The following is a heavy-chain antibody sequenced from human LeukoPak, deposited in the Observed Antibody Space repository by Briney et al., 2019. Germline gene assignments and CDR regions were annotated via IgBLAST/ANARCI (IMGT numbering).Heavy chain of an antibody. Sequence: GGSLRLSCAASGFTFSSYSMNWVRQAPGKGLEWVSSISSSSSYIYYADSVKGRFTISRDNAKNSMFLQMNSLRAEDTAVYYCVRDQGGAVSYWGQGTLVTVSS. CDR1: GFTFSSYS. D-gene: IGHD3-16*01. J-gene: IGHJ4*02. CDR3: VRDQGGAVSY. V-gene: IGHV3-21*01. CDR2: ISSSSSYI.